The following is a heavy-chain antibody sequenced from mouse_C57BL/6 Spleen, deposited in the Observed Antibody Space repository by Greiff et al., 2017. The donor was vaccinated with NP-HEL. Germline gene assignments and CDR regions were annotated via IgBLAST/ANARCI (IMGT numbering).Heavy chain of an antibody. CDR1: GYAFSSSW. CDR3: ARTGDYDFDY. J-gene: IGHJ2*01. V-gene: IGHV1-82*01. CDR2: IYPGDGDT. Sequence: QVQLQQSGPELVKPGASVKISCKASGYAFSSSWMNWVKQRPGKGLEWIGRIYPGDGDTNYNGKFKGKATLTADKSSSTAYMQLSSLTSEDSAVYFCARTGDYDFDYWGQVTTLTGSS. D-gene: IGHD2-4*01.